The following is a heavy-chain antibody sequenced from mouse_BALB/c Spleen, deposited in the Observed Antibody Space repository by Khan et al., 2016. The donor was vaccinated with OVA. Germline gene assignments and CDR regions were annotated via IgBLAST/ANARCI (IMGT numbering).Heavy chain of an antibody. CDR2: IYPSDSYT. CDR1: GYTFTSYW. J-gene: IGHJ2*01. Sequence: VQLQQPGAELVRPGASVRLSCKASGYTFTSYWINWVKQRPGQGLEWIGNIYPSDSYTNYNQKFKDKATLTVDKSSSTAYMQLSSPTSEDSAVYYWTRGDPGNFDYWGQGTTLTVSS. CDR3: TRGDPGNFDY. V-gene: IGHV1-69*02. D-gene: IGHD2-13*01.